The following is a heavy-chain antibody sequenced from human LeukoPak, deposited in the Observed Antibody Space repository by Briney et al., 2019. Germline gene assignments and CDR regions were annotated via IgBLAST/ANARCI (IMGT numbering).Heavy chain of an antibody. J-gene: IGHJ4*02. V-gene: IGHV3-7*01. Sequence: GGSLRLSCAASGFTFSEYWMGWVRQAPGKGLEWVANIKHGGSDKYYVDSVKGRFTISRDDAKSSLYLQMNSLRAEDMAVYYCARGSYPFEYWGQGTLVTVSS. CDR1: GFTFSEYW. CDR2: IKHGGSDK. CDR3: ARGSYPFEY. D-gene: IGHD1-26*01.